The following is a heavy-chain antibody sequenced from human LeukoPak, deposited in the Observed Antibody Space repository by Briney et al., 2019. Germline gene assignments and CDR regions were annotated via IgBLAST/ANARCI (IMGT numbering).Heavy chain of an antibody. J-gene: IGHJ6*03. V-gene: IGHV1-18*01. Sequence: GASVKVSCKASGYTFTSYGISWVRQAPGQGLEWMGWISAYNGNTNYAQKLQGRVTMTTDTSTSTAYMELRRLRSDDTAVYYCARDWDTAMVMFYYYYMDVWGKGTTVTVSS. CDR3: ARDWDTAMVMFYYYYMDV. CDR1: GYTFTSYG. CDR2: ISAYNGNT. D-gene: IGHD5-18*01.